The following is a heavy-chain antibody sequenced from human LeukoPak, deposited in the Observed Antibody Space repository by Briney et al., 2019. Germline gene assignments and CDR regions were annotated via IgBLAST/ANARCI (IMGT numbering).Heavy chain of an antibody. Sequence: GGSLRLSCAASGFTFSSYWMSWVRQAPGKGLEWVGRIKSKTDGGTSDYAAPVQGRFTISRDDSKNTLYLQMNSLKIEDTAVYYCATDPGEWEPIWGQGTMVTVSS. CDR1: GFTFSSYW. CDR3: ATDPGEWEPI. J-gene: IGHJ3*02. D-gene: IGHD1-26*01. CDR2: IKSKTDGGTS. V-gene: IGHV3-15*01.